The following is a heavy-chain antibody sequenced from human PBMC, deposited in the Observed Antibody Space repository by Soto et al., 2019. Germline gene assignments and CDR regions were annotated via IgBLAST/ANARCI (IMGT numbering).Heavy chain of an antibody. V-gene: IGHV1-69*01. CDR1: GGTFSSYA. CDR3: ARGSYYDFWSGYYLDY. J-gene: IGHJ4*02. D-gene: IGHD3-3*01. Sequence: QVQLVQSGAEVKKPGSSVKVSCKASGGTFSSYAISWVRQAPGQGLEWMGGIIPIFGTANYAQKFQGRVRVIADESTSTAYMELSSLRSEDTAVYYCARGSYYDFWSGYYLDYWGQGTLVPVSS. CDR2: IIPIFGTA.